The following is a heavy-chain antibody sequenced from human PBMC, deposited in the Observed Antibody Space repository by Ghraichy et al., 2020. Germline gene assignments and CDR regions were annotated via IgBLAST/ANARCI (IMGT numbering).Heavy chain of an antibody. CDR2: IIPIFGTA. J-gene: IGHJ4*02. CDR1: GGTFSSYA. Sequence: SVKVSCKASGGTFSSYAISWVRQAPGQGLEWMGGIIPIFGTANYAQKFQGRVTITADESTSTAYMELSSLRSEDTAVYYCARGWLAYCGGDCYSLDYWGQGTLVTVSS. D-gene: IGHD2-21*02. CDR3: ARGWLAYCGGDCYSLDY. V-gene: IGHV1-69*13.